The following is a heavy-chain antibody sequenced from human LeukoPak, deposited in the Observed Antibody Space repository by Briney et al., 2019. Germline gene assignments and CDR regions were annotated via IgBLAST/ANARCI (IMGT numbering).Heavy chain of an antibody. D-gene: IGHD3-22*01. Sequence: SVTVSCKASGGTFSSYAISWVRQAPGQGLDWMGWIIPILGIANYAQKFQGRVTITADKSTSTAYMELSSLRSEDTALYYCARRYDSGALDSWGQGTLVTVSS. J-gene: IGHJ4*02. CDR1: GGTFSSYA. V-gene: IGHV1-69*04. CDR2: IIPILGIA. CDR3: ARRYDSGALDS.